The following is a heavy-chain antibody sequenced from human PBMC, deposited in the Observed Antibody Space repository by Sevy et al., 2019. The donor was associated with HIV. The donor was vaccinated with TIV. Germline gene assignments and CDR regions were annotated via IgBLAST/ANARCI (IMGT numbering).Heavy chain of an antibody. Sequence: GGALRLSCAASGFTFSAYAMSWVRQAPGKGLEWVSCISGSGGSTYYADSVKGRFSISRGTSKNTLYLQMNSLRAEDTAVYYCATLRGGLYGSGYFQNWGQGTQVTVSS. CDR2: ISGSGGST. CDR3: ATLRGGLYGSGYFQN. V-gene: IGHV3-23*01. J-gene: IGHJ1*01. CDR1: GFTFSAYA. D-gene: IGHD3-10*01.